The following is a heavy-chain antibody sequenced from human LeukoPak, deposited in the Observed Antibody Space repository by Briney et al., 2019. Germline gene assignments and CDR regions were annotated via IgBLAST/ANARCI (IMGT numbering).Heavy chain of an antibody. CDR3: ARGGWYYFDY. J-gene: IGHJ4*02. Sequence: ASVKVSCKASGYTFTGYYMHWVRQAPGQGLEWMGIINSSGGTTSYAQEFQGRVTMTRDTSTSTVYMELSSLRPEDTAVYYCARGGWYYFDYWGQGTLVTVSS. V-gene: IGHV1-46*01. CDR2: INSSGGTT. CDR1: GYTFTGYY. D-gene: IGHD6-19*01.